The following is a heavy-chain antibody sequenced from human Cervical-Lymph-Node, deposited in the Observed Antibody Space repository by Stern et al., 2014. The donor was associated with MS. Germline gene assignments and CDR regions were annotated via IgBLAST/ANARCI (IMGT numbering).Heavy chain of an antibody. J-gene: IGHJ4*02. Sequence: EVQLVESGGGLVQPGGSLRLSCAASGFTFSDHYMDWVRQAPGKGLAWVGRTRNKANSYTTEYAASVKGRFTISRDDSKNSLYLQMNSLKTEDTAVYYCALGGLLYFDYWGQGTLVTVSS. CDR2: TRNKANSYTT. V-gene: IGHV3-72*01. CDR1: GFTFSDHY. CDR3: ALGGLLYFDY. D-gene: IGHD2-21*02.